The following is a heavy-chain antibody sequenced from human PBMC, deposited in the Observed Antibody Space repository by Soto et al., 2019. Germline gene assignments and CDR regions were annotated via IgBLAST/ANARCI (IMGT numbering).Heavy chain of an antibody. J-gene: IGHJ5*02. CDR3: ARTFISSGWYGWFDP. CDR2: IYYSGST. CDR1: GGSISSYY. D-gene: IGHD6-19*01. Sequence: SETLSLTCTVSGGSISSYYWSWIRQPPGKGLEWIGYIYYSGSTNYNPSLKSRVTISVDTSKNQFSLKLSSVTAADTAVYYCARTFISSGWYGWFDPWGQGTLVTVSS. V-gene: IGHV4-59*01.